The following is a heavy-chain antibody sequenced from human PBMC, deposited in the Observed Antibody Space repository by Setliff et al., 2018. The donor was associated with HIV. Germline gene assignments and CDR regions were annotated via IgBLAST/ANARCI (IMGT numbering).Heavy chain of an antibody. Sequence: SETLSLTCTVSGASIRSQYWSWIRKPPGKGLEWIGYISYSGSTNYNPSLESRVAMSVDTSKQQFSLEVSSVTAADTAVYHCARTRGYSYGTLAGFDYWGRGSLVTVSS. CDR3: ARTRGYSYGTLAGFDY. V-gene: IGHV4-59*11. CDR1: GASIRSQY. CDR2: ISYSGST. D-gene: IGHD5-18*01. J-gene: IGHJ4*01.